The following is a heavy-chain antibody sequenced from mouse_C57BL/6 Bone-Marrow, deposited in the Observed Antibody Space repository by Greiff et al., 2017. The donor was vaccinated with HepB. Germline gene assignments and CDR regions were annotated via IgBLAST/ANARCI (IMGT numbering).Heavy chain of an antibody. D-gene: IGHD2-3*01. Sequence: VKLMESGPGLVQPSQSLSITCTVSGFSLTSYGVHWVRQPPGKGLEWLGVIWSGGSTDYNAAFISRLSISKDNSKSQVFFKMSSLQADDTAIYYCAKTIYDGSAGWFAYWGQGTLVTVSA. V-gene: IGHV2-4*01. J-gene: IGHJ3*01. CDR1: GFSLTSYG. CDR2: IWSGGST. CDR3: AKTIYDGSAGWFAY.